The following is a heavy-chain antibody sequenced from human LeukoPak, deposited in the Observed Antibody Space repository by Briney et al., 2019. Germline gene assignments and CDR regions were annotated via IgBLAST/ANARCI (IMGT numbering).Heavy chain of an antibody. J-gene: IGHJ6*02. V-gene: IGHV4-31*03. Sequence: PSQTLSLTCTVSGGSISSGGYYWSWIRQHPGKGLEWIGYIYYSGSTYYNPSLKSRVTISVDTSKNQFSLKLSSVTAADTAVYYCARDQVGSSWPSSGMDVWGQGTTATVSS. CDR1: GGSISSGGYY. CDR2: IYYSGST. CDR3: ARDQVGSSWPSSGMDV. D-gene: IGHD6-13*01.